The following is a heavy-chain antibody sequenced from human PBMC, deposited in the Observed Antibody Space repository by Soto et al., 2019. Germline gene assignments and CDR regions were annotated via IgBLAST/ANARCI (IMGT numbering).Heavy chain of an antibody. V-gene: IGHV3-74*01. J-gene: IGHJ1*01. Sequence: GGSLRLSCAASGFTFSSYWMHWVRQAPGKGLVWVSRINSDGSSTSYADSVKGRFTISRDNAKNTLYLQMNSLRAEDTAVYYCAPVPYYYDSSGRTHAEYFQHWGQGTLVTVSS. CDR2: INSDGSST. CDR3: APVPYYYDSSGRTHAEYFQH. D-gene: IGHD3-22*01. CDR1: GFTFSSYW.